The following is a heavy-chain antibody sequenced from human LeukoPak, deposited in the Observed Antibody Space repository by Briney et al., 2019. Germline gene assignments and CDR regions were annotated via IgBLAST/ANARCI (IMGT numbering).Heavy chain of an antibody. J-gene: IGHJ6*03. CDR2: INWNGGGT. Sequence: GGSLRLSCAASGFTFDDYGMSWVRQAPGKGLEWVSGINWNGGGTGYADSVKGRFTISRDNAKNSLYLQMNSLRAEDTALYHCARDSYYYGSGSYYNPMDVWGKGTTVTVSS. V-gene: IGHV3-20*01. D-gene: IGHD3-10*01. CDR3: ARDSYYYGSGSYYNPMDV. CDR1: GFTFDDYG.